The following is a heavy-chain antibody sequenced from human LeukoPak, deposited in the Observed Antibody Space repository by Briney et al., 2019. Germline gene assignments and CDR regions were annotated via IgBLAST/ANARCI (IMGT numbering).Heavy chain of an antibody. J-gene: IGHJ1*01. CDR2: INQSGST. Sequence: PSETLSLTCAVYGGSFSGYYWSWIRQPPGKGLEWIGEINQSGSTNYNPSLKSRVTISVGTSNNQFSLKLTSVTAADTAMYYCGRNAAYCIDCWGQGILVTASS. CDR1: GGSFSGYY. CDR3: GRNAAYCIDC. D-gene: IGHD3-9*01. V-gene: IGHV4-34*01.